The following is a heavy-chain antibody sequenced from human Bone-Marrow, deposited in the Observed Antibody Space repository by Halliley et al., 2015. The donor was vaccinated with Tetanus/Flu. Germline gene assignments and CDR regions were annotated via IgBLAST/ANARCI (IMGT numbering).Heavy chain of an antibody. CDR1: GGSIKNYY. J-gene: IGHJ5*02. CDR3: ATVKREHLRLGELSFGA. D-gene: IGHD3-16*02. V-gene: IGHV4-59*01. Sequence: TLSLTCTVSGGSIKNYYWSWIRQPPGKGLEWIGYFYSTGTTNYNSSLKSRVTISVDTSKNQLSLTLRSVTTAGTAVYYCATVKREHLRLGELSFGAWGQGTLVTVSS. CDR2: FYSTGTT.